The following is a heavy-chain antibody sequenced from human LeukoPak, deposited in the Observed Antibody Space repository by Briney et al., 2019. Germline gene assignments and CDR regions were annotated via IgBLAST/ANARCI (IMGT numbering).Heavy chain of an antibody. CDR2: ISYDGSNK. Sequence: GRSLRLSCAASGFTFSSYAMHWVRQAPGKGLEWVAVISYDGSNKYYADSVKGRFTISRDNSKNTLYLQMNSLRAEDTAVYYCVRDFAVGFLEWLGYFDYWGQGTLVTVSS. CDR3: VRDFAVGFLEWLGYFDY. CDR1: GFTFSSYA. V-gene: IGHV3-30-3*01. J-gene: IGHJ4*02. D-gene: IGHD3-3*02.